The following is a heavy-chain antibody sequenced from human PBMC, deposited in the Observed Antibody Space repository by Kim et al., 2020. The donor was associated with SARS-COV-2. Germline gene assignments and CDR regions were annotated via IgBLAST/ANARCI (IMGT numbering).Heavy chain of an antibody. CDR1: GLTFNIYA. Sequence: GGSLRLSCAASGLTFNIYAMSWVRQAPGKGLEWVAVLSGTRGGTYYADSVKGRFTISRDNSKNTLYLQMDSLRADDTAVYYCAKSFRDRLLMVCADSWGPGTLVTVSS. D-gene: IGHD2-8*01. V-gene: IGHV3-23*01. J-gene: IGHJ5*02. CDR2: LSGTRGGT. CDR3: AKSFRDRLLMVCADS.